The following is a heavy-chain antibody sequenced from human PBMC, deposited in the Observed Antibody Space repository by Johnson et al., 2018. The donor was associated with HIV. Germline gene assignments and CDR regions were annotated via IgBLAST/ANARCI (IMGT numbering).Heavy chain of an antibody. CDR2: IYSGGST. CDR1: GFTVSSNY. Sequence: VQLVESGGGLIQPGGSLRLSCAASGFTVSSNYMSWVRQAPGKGLEWVSVIYSGGSTYYADSVKGRFTISRDNSKNTLSLQMNSLRAEDTAVYYRARRRSHSISWEPPDDAFDIWRQGTMVTVSS. V-gene: IGHV3-53*01. D-gene: IGHD6-13*01. CDR3: ARRRSHSISWEPPDDAFDI. J-gene: IGHJ3*02.